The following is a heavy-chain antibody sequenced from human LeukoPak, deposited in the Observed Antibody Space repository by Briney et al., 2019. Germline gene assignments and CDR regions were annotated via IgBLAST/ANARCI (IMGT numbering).Heavy chain of an antibody. Sequence: PSETLSLTCTVSGGSISSYYWSWIRQPPGKGLEWIGYIYYSGSTNYNPSLKSRVTISVDTSKNQFSLKLSSVTAADTAVYYCARQWLAPYYGMDVWGQGTTVTVSS. V-gene: IGHV4-59*08. J-gene: IGHJ6*02. CDR2: IYYSGST. CDR1: GGSISSYY. CDR3: ARQWLAPYYGMDV. D-gene: IGHD6-19*01.